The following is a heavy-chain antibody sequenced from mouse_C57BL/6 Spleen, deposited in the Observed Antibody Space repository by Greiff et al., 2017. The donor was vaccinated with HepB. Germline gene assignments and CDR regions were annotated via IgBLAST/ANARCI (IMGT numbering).Heavy chain of an antibody. Sequence: EVQLQQSGAELVKPGASVKLSCTASGFNIKDYYMHRVKQRTEQGLEWIGRIDPEDGETKYAPKFQGKATITADTSSNTAYLQLSSLTSEDTAVYYCARTLYYGSTHFDYWGQGTTLTVSS. J-gene: IGHJ2*01. CDR1: GFNIKDYY. D-gene: IGHD1-1*01. V-gene: IGHV14-2*01. CDR3: ARTLYYGSTHFDY. CDR2: IDPEDGET.